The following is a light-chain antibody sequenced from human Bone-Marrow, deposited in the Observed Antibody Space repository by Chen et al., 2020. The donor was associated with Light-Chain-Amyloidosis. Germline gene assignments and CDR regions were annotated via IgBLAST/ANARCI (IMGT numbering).Light chain of an antibody. CDR2: DDS. V-gene: IGLV3-21*02. Sequence: SYVLTQPSSVSVAPGQTATIACGGNKIGSTSVHWYQQTPGQAPLLVVYDDSARPSGIPERLSGSNSGNTATLTISRVEAGDEADYYCQVWDRSSDRPVFGGGTKLTVL. CDR3: QVWDRSSDRPV. J-gene: IGLJ3*02. CDR1: KIGSTS.